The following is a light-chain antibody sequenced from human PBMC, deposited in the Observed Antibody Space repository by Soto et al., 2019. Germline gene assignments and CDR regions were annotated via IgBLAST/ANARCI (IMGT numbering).Light chain of an antibody. CDR1: QSLLHSNGYNY. CDR2: LGS. V-gene: IGKV2-28*01. Sequence: DIVTTQSPLSLPVTPGEPSCISCRSSQSLLHSNGYNYLDWYLQKPGQSPQLLIYLGSNRASGVPDRFSGSGSGTDFTLKISKVEAEDVGVYYCMQALQTWTFGQGTKVDIK. J-gene: IGKJ1*01. CDR3: MQALQTWT.